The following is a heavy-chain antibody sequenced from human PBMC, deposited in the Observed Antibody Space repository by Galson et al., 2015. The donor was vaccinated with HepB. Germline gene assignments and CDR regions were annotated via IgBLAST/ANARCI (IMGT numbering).Heavy chain of an antibody. D-gene: IGHD5-12*01. V-gene: IGHV5-51*01. CDR3: ARLDIVATIRDGNVDY. CDR2: IYPGDSDT. CDR1: GYSFTSYW. Sequence: QSGAEVKKPGESLKISCKGSGYSFTSYWIGWVRQMPGKGLEWMGIIYPGDSDTRYSPSFQGQVTISADKSISTAYLQWSSLKASDTAMYYCARLDIVATIRDGNVDYWGQGTLVTVSS. J-gene: IGHJ4*02.